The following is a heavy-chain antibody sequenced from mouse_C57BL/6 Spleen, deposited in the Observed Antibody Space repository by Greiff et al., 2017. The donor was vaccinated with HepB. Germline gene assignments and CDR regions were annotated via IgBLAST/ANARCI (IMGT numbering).Heavy chain of an antibody. CDR2: IYPGDGDT. J-gene: IGHJ3*01. Sequence: QVQLKESGPELVKPGASVKISCKASGYAFSSSWMNWVKQRPGKGLEWIGRIYPGDGDTNYNGKFKGKATLTADKSSSTAYMQLSSLTSEDSAVYFCAREGGNYVAWFAYWGQGTLVTVSA. V-gene: IGHV1-82*01. CDR1: GYAFSSSW. D-gene: IGHD2-1*01. CDR3: AREGGNYVAWFAY.